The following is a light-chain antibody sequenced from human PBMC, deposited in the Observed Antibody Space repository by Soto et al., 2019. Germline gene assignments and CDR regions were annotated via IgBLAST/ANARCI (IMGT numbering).Light chain of an antibody. CDR1: SSDVGGYNL. Sequence: QSALTQPASVSGSPGQSITVSCAGTSSDVGGYNLVSWYQQHPGKAPKLIIYEGTERPSGISPRFSGSKSGNTASLTISGLQAEDEADYYCCSYTSSSIYVFGSGTKVTVL. CDR2: EGT. J-gene: IGLJ1*01. V-gene: IGLV2-23*01. CDR3: CSYTSSSIYV.